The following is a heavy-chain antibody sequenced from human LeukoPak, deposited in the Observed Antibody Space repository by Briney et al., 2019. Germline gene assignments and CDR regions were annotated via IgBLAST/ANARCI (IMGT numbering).Heavy chain of an antibody. CDR1: GFTFSSYA. J-gene: IGHJ4*02. Sequence: GGSLRLSCAASGFTFSSYAMHWVRQAPGKGLEWVAVISYDGSNKYYADSVKGRFTISRDNSKNTLYLQMNSLRAEDTAVYYCATGGYSYGLYWGQGTLVTVSS. D-gene: IGHD5-18*01. CDR2: ISYDGSNK. V-gene: IGHV3-30-3*01. CDR3: ATGGYSYGLY.